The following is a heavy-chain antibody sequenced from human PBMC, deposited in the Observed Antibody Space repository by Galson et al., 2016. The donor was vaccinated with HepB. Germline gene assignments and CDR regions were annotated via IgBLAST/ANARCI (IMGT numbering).Heavy chain of an antibody. V-gene: IGHV3-53*01. Sequence: SLRLSCAASGFSVSTNYLSWVRQAPGKGLEWVSVMYSGGDTYYADSVKGRFSISRDNSKNTLYLQINSLRAEDTAVYYCARTLGWLPIWGQGALVSVSS. J-gene: IGHJ3*02. D-gene: IGHD3/OR15-3a*01. CDR1: GFSVSTNY. CDR3: ARTLGWLPI. CDR2: MYSGGDT.